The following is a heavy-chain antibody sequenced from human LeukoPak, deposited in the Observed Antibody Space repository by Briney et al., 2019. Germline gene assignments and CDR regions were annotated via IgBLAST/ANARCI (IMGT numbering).Heavy chain of an antibody. V-gene: IGHV3-23*01. Sequence: GGSLRLSCAPSGFTFSRHAMRWFHKAPGKGLELVSAIGGSGGTTYYADSVKGRFTVSRDNSKNALFLQRNSLRAEDTAFFFFQAEDGIRDLDYWGQGTLVAVSS. CDR3: QAEDGIRDLDY. J-gene: IGHJ4*02. CDR2: IGGSGGTT. CDR1: GFTFSRHA. D-gene: IGHD2-21*01.